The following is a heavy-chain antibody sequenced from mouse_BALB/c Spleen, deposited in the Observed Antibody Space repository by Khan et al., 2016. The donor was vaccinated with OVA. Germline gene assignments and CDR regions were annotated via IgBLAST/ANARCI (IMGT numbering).Heavy chain of an antibody. V-gene: IGHV1-69*02. Sequence: QVQLKESGAELVKPGTSVKLSCKASGYTFTSYWMHWVKQRPGHGLEWIGEIDPSDRYANYNQKFKGKATLTVDKSSSTAYMQISSLTCEDSAVYYCARGGYSSFAYWGQGTLVTVSA. CDR2: IDPSDRYA. CDR3: ARGGYSSFAY. D-gene: IGHD3-1*01. CDR1: GYTFTSYW. J-gene: IGHJ3*01.